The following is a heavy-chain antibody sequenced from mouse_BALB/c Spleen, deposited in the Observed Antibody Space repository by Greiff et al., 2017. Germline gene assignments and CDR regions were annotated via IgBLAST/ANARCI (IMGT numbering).Heavy chain of an antibody. Sequence: VMLVESGAELARPGASVKMSCKASGYTFTSYTMHWVKQRPGQGLEWIGYINPSSGYTNYNQKFKDKATLTADKSSSTAYMQLSSLTSEDSAVYYCAGSSYFDYWGQGTTLTVSS. CDR1: GYTFTSYT. CDR3: AGSSYFDY. D-gene: IGHD1-1*01. CDR2: INPSSGYT. V-gene: IGHV1-4*01. J-gene: IGHJ2*01.